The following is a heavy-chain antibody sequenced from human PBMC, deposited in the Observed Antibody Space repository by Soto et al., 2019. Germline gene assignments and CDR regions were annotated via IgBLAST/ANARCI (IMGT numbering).Heavy chain of an antibody. V-gene: IGHV4-30-4*01. CDR1: GGSIRSGDYY. Sequence: SETLSLTCTVSGGSIRSGDYYWSWSRQPPGKGLEWIGYIYYSGSTYYNPSLKSRVTISVDTSKNQFSLKLSSVTAADTAVYYCASAPGITIFGVVIAYYYGMDVWGQGTTVTVS. CDR3: ASAPGITIFGVVIAYYYGMDV. CDR2: IYYSGST. J-gene: IGHJ6*02. D-gene: IGHD3-3*01.